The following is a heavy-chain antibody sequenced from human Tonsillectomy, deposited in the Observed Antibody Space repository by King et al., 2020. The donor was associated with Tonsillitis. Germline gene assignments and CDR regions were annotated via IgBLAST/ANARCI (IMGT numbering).Heavy chain of an antibody. CDR3: AKTFNYYDSNGYYAFDI. D-gene: IGHD3-22*01. CDR1: GGAITSGSYY. J-gene: IGHJ3*02. CDR2: SYTSGST. V-gene: IGHV4-61*02. Sequence: VQLQESGPGLVKPSETLSLTCTVSGGAITSGSYYWSWIRQPAGKGLEWIGRSYTSGSTNYNPSLKSRVTISLDTSKKQFSLKLSSVTAADTAMYYCAKTFNYYDSNGYYAFDIWGQGTMVTVSS.